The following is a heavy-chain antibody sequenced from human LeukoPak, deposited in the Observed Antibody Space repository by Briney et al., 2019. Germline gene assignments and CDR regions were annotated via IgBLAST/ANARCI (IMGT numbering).Heavy chain of an antibody. V-gene: IGHV3-23*01. CDR1: GFTFRNYW. CDR2: ISGSGGST. J-gene: IGHJ4*02. CDR3: AKGSLRFLEWLSLGY. D-gene: IGHD3-3*01. Sequence: GGSLRLSCAASGFTFRNYWMSWVRQAPGKGLEWVSAISGSGGSTYYADSVKGRFTISRDNSKNTLYLQMNSLRAEDTAVYYCAKGSLRFLEWLSLGYWGQGTLVTVSS.